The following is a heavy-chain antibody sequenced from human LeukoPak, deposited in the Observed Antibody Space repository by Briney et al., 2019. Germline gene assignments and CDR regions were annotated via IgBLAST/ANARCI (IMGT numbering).Heavy chain of an antibody. CDR1: GGSISSYY. CDR2: IYTSGST. V-gene: IGHV4-4*07. D-gene: IGHD3-10*01. J-gene: IGHJ6*03. Sequence: SETLSLTCTVSGGSISSYYWSWIRQPAGKGLEWIGRIYTSGSTNYNPSLKSRVTMSVDTSKNQFSLKLSSVTAADTAVYYCARGRYYYGSGSYYYYYYMDVWGKGTTVTVSS. CDR3: ARGRYYYGSGSYYYYYYMDV.